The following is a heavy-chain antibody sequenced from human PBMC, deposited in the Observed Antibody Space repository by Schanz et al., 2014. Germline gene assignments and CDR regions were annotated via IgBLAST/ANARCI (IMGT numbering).Heavy chain of an antibody. CDR2: IGGDASRT. CDR3: ARPPPLVRGIAGWFGP. V-gene: IGHV3-23*04. Sequence: EVHLVESGGGLVQPGGSLRLSCAASGFNFITFAMSWVRQAPGKGPEWVSAIGGDASRTYYADSVKGRFTISRDNSKSTLYLQMNSLSADDTAVYYCARPPPLVRGIAGWFGPWGQGSLVTVSS. CDR1: GFNFITFA. D-gene: IGHD3-10*01. J-gene: IGHJ5*02.